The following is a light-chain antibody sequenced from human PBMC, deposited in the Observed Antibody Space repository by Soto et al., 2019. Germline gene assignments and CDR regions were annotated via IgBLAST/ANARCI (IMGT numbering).Light chain of an antibody. CDR3: QTWGTGVV. V-gene: IGLV4-69*01. CDR2: LNSDGSH. CDR1: SGHSSYA. Sequence: QLVLTQSPSASASLGASVKLTCTLSSGHSSYAIAWHQQQPEKGPRYLMKLNSDGSHSKGDGIPDRFSGFSSGAERYLTISSLQSEDEADYYWQTWGTGVVFGGGTKLTVL. J-gene: IGLJ2*01.